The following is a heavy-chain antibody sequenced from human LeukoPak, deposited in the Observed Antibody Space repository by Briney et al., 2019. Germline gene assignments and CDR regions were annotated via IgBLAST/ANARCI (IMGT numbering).Heavy chain of an antibody. CDR3: ARGGAARPDY. V-gene: IGHV3-48*04. D-gene: IGHD6-6*01. J-gene: IGHJ4*02. CDR1: GFTFRNYG. CDR2: ISSTSSNI. Sequence: GGSLRLSCAASGFTFRNYGMNWVRQAPGKGLEGVSYISSTSSNIAYADSVKGRVTISRDNVRNSLYLQINSLRVEDTSVYYCARGGAARPDYWGQGTLVTVSS.